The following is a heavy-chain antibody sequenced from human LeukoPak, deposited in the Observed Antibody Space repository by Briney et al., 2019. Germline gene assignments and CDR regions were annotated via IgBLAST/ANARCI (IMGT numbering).Heavy chain of an antibody. V-gene: IGHV1-46*01. Sequence: GGSVKASCKASGYTFISYYMHWVRQAPGQGLEGMEIINPSGGSTSYAQKFQGKSTMTRDMSINTAYMELNSLKSDDTAVYYCGRDASLSAPAGPWLDPWGLGTQVIVSS. D-gene: IGHD6-13*01. CDR1: GYTFISYY. J-gene: IGHJ5*02. CDR2: INPSGGST. CDR3: GRDASLSAPAGPWLDP.